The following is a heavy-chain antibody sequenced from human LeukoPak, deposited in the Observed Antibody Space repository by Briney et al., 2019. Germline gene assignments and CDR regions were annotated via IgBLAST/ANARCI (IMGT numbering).Heavy chain of an antibody. J-gene: IGHJ5*02. V-gene: IGHV4-31*03. CDR3: ARGVSSIAARGEWFDP. D-gene: IGHD6-6*01. CDR2: IYYSGST. CDR1: GGSISSGGYY. Sequence: SETLSLTCTVSGGSISSGGYYWSWIRQHPGKGLEWIGYIYYSGSTYYNPSLKSRVTISVDTSKNQFSLKLSSVTAADTAVYYCARGVSSIAARGEWFDPWGQGTLVTVSS.